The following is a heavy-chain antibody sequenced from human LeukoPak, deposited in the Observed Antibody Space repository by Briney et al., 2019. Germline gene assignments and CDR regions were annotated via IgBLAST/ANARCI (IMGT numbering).Heavy chain of an antibody. D-gene: IGHD3-22*01. CDR1: GGTFSSYA. Sequence: ASVKVSCKASGGTFSSYAISWVRQAPGQGLEWMGWINPNSGGTNYAQNFQGRVTMTRDTSISTAYMELNRLRSDDTAVYYCARDGGPMIVVVITGDFDYWGQGTLVTVSS. J-gene: IGHJ4*02. V-gene: IGHV1-2*02. CDR2: INPNSGGT. CDR3: ARDGGPMIVVVITGDFDY.